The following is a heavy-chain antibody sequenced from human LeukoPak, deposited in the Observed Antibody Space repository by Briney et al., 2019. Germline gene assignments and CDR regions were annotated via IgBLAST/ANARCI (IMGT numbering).Heavy chain of an antibody. CDR1: GFTFSNYA. V-gene: IGHV3-30-3*01. CDR2: ISYDGSNK. CDR3: ARVALEWLFRYYFDY. J-gene: IGHJ4*02. D-gene: IGHD3-3*01. Sequence: GGSLRLSCAASGFTFSNYAMHWVRQAPGKGLEWVAVISYDGSNKYYADSVKGRFTIFRDNSKNTLYLQMNSLRAEDTAVYYCARVALEWLFRYYFDYWGQGTLVTVSS.